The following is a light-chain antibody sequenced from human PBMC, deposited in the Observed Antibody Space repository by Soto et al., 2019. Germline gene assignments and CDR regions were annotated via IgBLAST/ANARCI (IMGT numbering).Light chain of an antibody. J-gene: IGKJ5*01. CDR2: AAS. CDR3: QQCYSYPIT. CDR1: QGISSY. V-gene: IGKV1-8*01. Sequence: AIRMSESPSSFPASTGDRFTITCRASQGISSYLAWYLQKPGKAPKLLIYAASTLQSGVPSRFSGSVSGTDFTPTISCLQSEDFATHYCQQCYSYPITFGQATRLENK.